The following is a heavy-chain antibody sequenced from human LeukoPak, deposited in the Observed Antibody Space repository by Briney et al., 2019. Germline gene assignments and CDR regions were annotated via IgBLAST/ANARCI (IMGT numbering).Heavy chain of an antibody. D-gene: IGHD3-9*01. Sequence: SETLSLTCTVSGGSISSGDYYLNWIRQPPGKGLGWNGYIYYSGSTYFNPSLKSRVTISVDTSKNQFSLKLSSVTAADTAVYYCARSQAHYDMLTGYIYYYYNMDVWGKGTTVTVSS. CDR2: IYYSGST. V-gene: IGHV4-30-4*01. CDR1: GGSISSGDYY. J-gene: IGHJ6*04. CDR3: ARSQAHYDMLTGYIYYYYNMDV.